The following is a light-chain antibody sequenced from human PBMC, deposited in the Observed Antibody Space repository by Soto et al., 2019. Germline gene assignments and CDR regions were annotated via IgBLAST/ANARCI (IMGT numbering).Light chain of an antibody. CDR2: EVT. J-gene: IGLJ1*01. V-gene: IGLV2-14*01. Sequence: SVLNQPASVSGFPGQSSSISCTGTSRGVGAYNVVSWYEDHPGRAPKLIIYEVTIRPSGVSNGGSGCKSGNTAALTISVLQAEDEPDCYCSSYTTSAHSVFASGTQVTVL. CDR3: SSYTTSAHSV. CDR1: SRGVGAYNV.